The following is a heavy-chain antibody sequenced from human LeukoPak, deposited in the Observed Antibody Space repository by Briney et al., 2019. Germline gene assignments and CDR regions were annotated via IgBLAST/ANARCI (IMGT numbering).Heavy chain of an antibody. CDR2: IYYSGST. J-gene: IGHJ4*02. V-gene: IGHV4-39*01. D-gene: IGHD2-2*02. CDR1: GGSISSSSYY. CDR3: ARQSGLYRGFGY. Sequence: PSETLSLTCTVSGGSISSSSYYWGWIRQPPGKGLEWVGSIYYSGSTYYNPSLKSRVTISVDTSKNQFSLKLRSVTAADTAVYYCARQSGLYRGFGYWGQGTLVTVSS.